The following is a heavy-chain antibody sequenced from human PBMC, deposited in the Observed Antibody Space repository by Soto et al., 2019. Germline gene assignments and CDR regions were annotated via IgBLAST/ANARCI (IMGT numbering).Heavy chain of an antibody. D-gene: IGHD1-26*01. Sequence: GSLRLSCAASGFTFSSYSMNWVRQAPGEGLEWVAGISQTGANTYYADSVRGRFIISRDNSRNTVSLEMNSLRGEDSALYYCATEGAKTTWNFDFWGQGTKVTVSS. J-gene: IGHJ4*02. V-gene: IGHV3-23*01. CDR3: ATEGAKTTWNFDF. CDR1: GFTFSSYS. CDR2: ISQTGANT.